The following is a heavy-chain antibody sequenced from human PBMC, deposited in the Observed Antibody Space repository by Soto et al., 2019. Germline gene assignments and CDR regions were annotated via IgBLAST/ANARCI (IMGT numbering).Heavy chain of an antibody. D-gene: IGHD6-19*01. CDR1: GFTVSNNY. V-gene: IGHV3-53*01. CDR3: GAGPGGGGY. CDR2: IYSGGYT. Sequence: EVQLVESGGGLIQPGGSLRLSCAVSGFTVSNNYMSWVRQAPGKGLEGVSVIYSGGYTAYGDSVKGRFTISRDNSKNTLYLQMKSRGAGAPAVYSWGAGPGGGGYWGQGTLVTVSS. J-gene: IGHJ4*02.